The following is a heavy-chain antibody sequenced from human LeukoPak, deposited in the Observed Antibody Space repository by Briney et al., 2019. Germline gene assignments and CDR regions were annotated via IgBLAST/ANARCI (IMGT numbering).Heavy chain of an antibody. J-gene: IGHJ3*02. CDR2: ISAYNGNT. D-gene: IGHD3-10*01. CDR1: GYTFTSYG. Sequence: ASVKVSCKASGYTFTSYGISWVRQAPGQGLEWMGWISAYNGNTNYAQKLQGRVTMTTDTSTSTAYMELRSLRSDDTAVYYCATSIPGYYGSGSRNAFDIWGQGTMVTVSS. CDR3: ATSIPGYYGSGSRNAFDI. V-gene: IGHV1-18*01.